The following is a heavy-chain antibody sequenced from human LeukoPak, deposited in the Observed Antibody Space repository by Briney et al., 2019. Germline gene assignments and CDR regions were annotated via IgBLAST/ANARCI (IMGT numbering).Heavy chain of an antibody. CDR3: ARDTPPTRFDY. Sequence: SETLSLTCAVYSGSFSGYYWSWIRQPPGKGLEWIGEINHSGSTNYNPSLKSRVTISVDTSKNQFSLKLSSVTAADTAVYYCARDTPPTRFDYWGQGTLVTVSS. CDR2: INHSGST. J-gene: IGHJ4*02. CDR1: SGSFSGYY. V-gene: IGHV4-34*01.